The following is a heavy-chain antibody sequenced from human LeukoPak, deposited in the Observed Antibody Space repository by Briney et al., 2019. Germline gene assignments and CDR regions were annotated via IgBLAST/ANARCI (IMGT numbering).Heavy chain of an antibody. CDR1: GGSINSSSYY. CDR3: ARRFAPSRNDAFDI. V-gene: IGHV4-39*01. Sequence: PSDTLSLTCTVSGGSINSSSYYWGWIRQPPGKGLEWIGTIYYSGSTYYNPSLKSRVTISVDTSKKQFSLKLSSVTASYTAVYYCARRFAPSRNDAFDIWGQGTMVTVSS. CDR2: IYYSGST. D-gene: IGHD3-10*01. J-gene: IGHJ3*02.